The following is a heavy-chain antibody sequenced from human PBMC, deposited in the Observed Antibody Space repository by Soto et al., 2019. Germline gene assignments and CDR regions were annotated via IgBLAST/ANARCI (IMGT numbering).Heavy chain of an antibody. CDR1: GFTFSSYW. J-gene: IGHJ4*02. V-gene: IGHV3-7*01. Sequence: PGGSLRLSCAASGFTFSSYWMSWVRQAPGKGLEWVANIKQDGSEKYYVDSVKGRFTISRDNAKNSLYLQMNILRAEDTAVYYCARGRVKQQLVRRYDYWGQGTLVTVSS. CDR3: ARGRVKQQLVRRYDY. CDR2: IKQDGSEK. D-gene: IGHD6-13*01.